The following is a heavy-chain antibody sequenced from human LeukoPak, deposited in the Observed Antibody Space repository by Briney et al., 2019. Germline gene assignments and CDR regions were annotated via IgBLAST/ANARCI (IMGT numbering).Heavy chain of an antibody. V-gene: IGHV3-74*01. D-gene: IGHD5-12*01. J-gene: IGHJ4*02. Sequence: PGGSLRLSCAASGFTFSRYWMHWVRQAPGKGPVWVSRINSDGTTTRYADSVKGRFTNSRDNAKNTLYLQMDSLRAEDTAVYYCTSYLYNGYRLDCWGQGTLVTASS. CDR3: TSYLYNGYRLDC. CDR1: GFTFSRYW. CDR2: INSDGTTT.